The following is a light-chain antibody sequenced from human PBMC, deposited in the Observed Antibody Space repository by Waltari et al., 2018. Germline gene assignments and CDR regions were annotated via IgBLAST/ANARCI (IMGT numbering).Light chain of an antibody. J-gene: IGKJ4*01. CDR2: GAS. CDR1: QSVSSK. Sequence: EIVMTQSPATLSVSPGERATLSCRARQSVSSKLAWYQQGPGQAPRLLIHGASTRATGIPARFTGSGSGTEFTLTISSLQSEDFAVYFCQHYNNLPLTFGGGTKVEI. V-gene: IGKV3-15*01. CDR3: QHYNNLPLT.